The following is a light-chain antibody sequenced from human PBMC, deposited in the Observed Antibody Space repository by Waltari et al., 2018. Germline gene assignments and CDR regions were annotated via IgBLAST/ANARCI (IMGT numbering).Light chain of an antibody. J-gene: IGLJ1*01. CDR2: EVI. CDR1: TSDVGNYDL. CDR3: CSYAGRGTYV. Sequence: QSALTQPASVSGTPGQSITISCTGTTSDVGNYDLVSWYQQHPGKAPKLLICEVIKRPSGCSSRFSGSKSGNPASLTISGLQAEDEADYYCCSYAGRGTYVFGSGTKVTVL. V-gene: IGLV2-23*02.